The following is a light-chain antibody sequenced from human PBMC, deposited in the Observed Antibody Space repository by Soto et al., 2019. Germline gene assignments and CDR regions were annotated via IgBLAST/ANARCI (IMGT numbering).Light chain of an antibody. CDR3: QQYGGSPRT. J-gene: IGKJ2*01. V-gene: IGKV3-20*01. Sequence: DTVLTQSPGILSLSPGERATLSCRTSQSIRNNYLAWYQQKGGQAPRLLIYGAFNRAGGIPDRFSGSGSGTDFTLTISRLEPEDFAVYYCQQYGGSPRTFGQGTKVEIK. CDR2: GAF. CDR1: QSIRNNY.